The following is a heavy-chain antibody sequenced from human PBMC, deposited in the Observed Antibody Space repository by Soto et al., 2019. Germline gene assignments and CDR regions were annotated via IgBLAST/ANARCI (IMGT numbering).Heavy chain of an antibody. V-gene: IGHV4-34*01. CDR3: SXLXTMVRGANIKQESNNDY. CDR2: INHILST. CDR1: GGSFSGYY. D-gene: IGHD3-10*01. J-gene: IGHJ4*02. Sequence: SETLSLTCAVYGGSFSGYYWIWIRQPPVNGLEFIGEINHILSTNYNPSLKSRFTISLYTSKNHFSLKLISFTAADTAVYYCSXLXTMVRGANIKQESNNDYWGQGTMVTVSS.